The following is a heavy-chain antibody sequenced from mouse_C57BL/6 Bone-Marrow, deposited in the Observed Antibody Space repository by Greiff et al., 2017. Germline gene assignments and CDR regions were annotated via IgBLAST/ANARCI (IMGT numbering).Heavy chain of an antibody. CDR3: AREGIYYYGSSYWYFDV. Sequence: EVQWVESGGGLVKPGGSLKLSCAASGFTFSSYAMSWVRQTPEKRLEWVATISDGGSYTYYPDNVKGRFTISRDNAKNNLYLQMSHLKSEDTAMYYCAREGIYYYGSSYWYFDVWGTGTTVTVSS. CDR2: ISDGGSYT. J-gene: IGHJ1*03. CDR1: GFTFSSYA. V-gene: IGHV5-4*01. D-gene: IGHD1-1*01.